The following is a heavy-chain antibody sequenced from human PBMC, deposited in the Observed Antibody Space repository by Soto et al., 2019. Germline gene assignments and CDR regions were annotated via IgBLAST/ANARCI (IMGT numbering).Heavy chain of an antibody. V-gene: IGHV3-30-3*01. Sequence: SLRLSCAASGFTFSSYAMHWVRQAPGKGLGWVAVISYDGSNTYYADSVRGRFTISRDNSKNTLYLQMNSLRAEDTTVYYCVRDGVGATAFFGYFDYWGQGTLVTVSS. CDR1: GFTFSSYA. CDR2: ISYDGSNT. J-gene: IGHJ4*02. CDR3: VRDGVGATAFFGYFDY. D-gene: IGHD1-26*01.